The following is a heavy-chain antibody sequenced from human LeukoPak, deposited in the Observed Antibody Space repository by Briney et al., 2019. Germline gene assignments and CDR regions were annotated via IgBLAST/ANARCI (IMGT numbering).Heavy chain of an antibody. CDR2: IHTSGST. J-gene: IGHJ1*01. D-gene: IGHD2-2*01. V-gene: IGHV4-61*02. CDR1: GGSISSSSYY. CDR3: ARGGGDIVVEEYFQH. Sequence: SETLSLTCTVSGGSISSSSYYWTWIRQPAGKGLEWIGRIHTSGSTNHNPSLKSRVTMSVDTSNNQFSLKLSSVTAADTAVYYCARGGGDIVVEEYFQHWGQGTLVTVSS.